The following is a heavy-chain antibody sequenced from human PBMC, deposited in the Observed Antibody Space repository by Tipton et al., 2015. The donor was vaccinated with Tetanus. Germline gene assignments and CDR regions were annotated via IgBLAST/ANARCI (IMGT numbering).Heavy chain of an antibody. CDR2: TYYRSKWYN. V-gene: IGHV6-1*01. Sequence: PGLVKPSQTLSLTCAISGDSVSSNSAAWNWIRQSPSRGLEWLGRTYYRSKWYNDYAVSVKSRITITPDTSKNQFSLQLNSVTPEDTPVYYCARDRQQLVRDGGFAFDIWGQGTMVTVSS. CDR1: GDSVSSNSAA. J-gene: IGHJ3*02. CDR3: ARDRQQLVRDGGFAFDI. D-gene: IGHD6-13*01.